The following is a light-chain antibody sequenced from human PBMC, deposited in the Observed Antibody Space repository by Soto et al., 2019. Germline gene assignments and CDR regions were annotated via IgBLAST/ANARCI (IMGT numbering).Light chain of an antibody. J-gene: IGKJ2*01. V-gene: IGKV1-39*01. CDR3: QQSYSLPFT. CDR1: QTIHTF. CDR2: GAS. Sequence: DIRMTQSPSSLSASVGDRVTITCRASQTIHTFLNWYQQKPGKAPNLLIYGASTLQSGVPSRFSGSGSGTEFSLNISDLQPDDSASYYCQQSYSLPFTFGEGTRLEI.